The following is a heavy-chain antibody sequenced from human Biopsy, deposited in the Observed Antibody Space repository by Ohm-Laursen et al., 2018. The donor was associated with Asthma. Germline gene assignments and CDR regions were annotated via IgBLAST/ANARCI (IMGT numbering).Heavy chain of an antibody. CDR3: ARTFHFWSPYHAEHYQL. Sequence: SLRLSCAAFGFTFSSYWMSWVRQAPGKGLEWVANIKHDGSEKNHVDSLKGRFTISRDNAKNSLYLQMNSLRAEDTAVYYCARTFHFWSPYHAEHYQLWGQGTLVTVSS. J-gene: IGHJ1*01. CDR2: IKHDGSEK. D-gene: IGHD3-3*02. V-gene: IGHV3-7*01. CDR1: GFTFSSYW.